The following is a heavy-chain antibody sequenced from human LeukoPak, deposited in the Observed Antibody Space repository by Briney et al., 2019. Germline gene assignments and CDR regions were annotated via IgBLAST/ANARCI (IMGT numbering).Heavy chain of an antibody. Sequence: PSETLSLTCIVSGYSITSGYYWGWIRQPPGKGLEWIGSIYHSGDTYYNPSLKSRVTISVDTSKNQFSLKLDSVTAADTAVYYCAKGTSSGWAPPIYYYYYMDVWGKGTTVTISS. CDR1: GYSITSGYY. D-gene: IGHD6-19*01. J-gene: IGHJ6*03. CDR3: AKGTSSGWAPPIYYYYYMDV. CDR2: IYHSGDT. V-gene: IGHV4-38-2*02.